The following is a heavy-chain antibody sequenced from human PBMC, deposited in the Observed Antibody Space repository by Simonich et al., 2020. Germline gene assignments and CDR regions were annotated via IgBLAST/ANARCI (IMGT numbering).Heavy chain of an antibody. V-gene: IGHV1-18*01. D-gene: IGHD2-15*01. J-gene: IGHJ4*02. CDR3: ARASRGTWWYYYFDY. Sequence: QVQLVQSGAEVKKPGASVKVSCKASGYPFTSYGISWVRQAPGQGLEWMGWISAYNGNTNYAQKLQGRVTMTTDTSTSTAYMELRSLRSDDTAVYYCARASRGTWWYYYFDYWGQGTLVTVSS. CDR2: ISAYNGNT. CDR1: GYPFTSYG.